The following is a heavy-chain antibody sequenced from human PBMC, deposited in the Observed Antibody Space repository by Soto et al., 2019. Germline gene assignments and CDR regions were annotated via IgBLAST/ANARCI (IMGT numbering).Heavy chain of an antibody. V-gene: IGHV3-23*01. J-gene: IGHJ4*02. CDR1: GFTFSSYA. CDR2: ISGSGGST. D-gene: IGHD3-10*01. Sequence: GGSLRLSCAASGFTFSSYAMSWVRQAPGKGLEWVSAISGSGGSTYYADSVKGRFTISRDNSKNTLYLQMNSLRAGDTAVYYCAKEGLITMVRGVANPRFDYWGQGTLVTVSS. CDR3: AKEGLITMVRGVANPRFDY.